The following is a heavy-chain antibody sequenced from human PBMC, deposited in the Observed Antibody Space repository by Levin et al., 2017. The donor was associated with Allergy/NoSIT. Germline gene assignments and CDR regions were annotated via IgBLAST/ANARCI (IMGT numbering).Heavy chain of an antibody. V-gene: IGHV4-59*01. CDR2: VYHIGTT. CDR3: ARVIAVSGTRFDY. Sequence: GSLRLSCTVSGGSITSYYWSWIRQPPGKGLEWIGYVYHIGTTNYNPSLKSRVTISVDTSKNQFSLTLTSVTAADTAVYYCARVIAVSGTRFDYWGQGTLVPVSS. D-gene: IGHD6-19*01. J-gene: IGHJ4*02. CDR1: GGSITSYY.